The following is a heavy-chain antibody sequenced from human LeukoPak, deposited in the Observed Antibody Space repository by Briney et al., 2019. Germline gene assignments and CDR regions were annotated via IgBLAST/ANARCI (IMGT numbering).Heavy chain of an antibody. D-gene: IGHD3-9*01. J-gene: IGHJ5*02. CDR2: IIPIFGTA. CDR1: GGTFSSYA. V-gene: IGHV1-69*01. CDR3: ARDHFDILTGYYGWFDP. Sequence: SVKVSCKASGGTFSSYAISWVRQAPGQGLEWMGGIIPIFGTANYAQKFQGRVTITADESTSTAYMELSSLRSEDTAVYYCARDHFDILTGYYGWFDPWGHGTLVTVSS.